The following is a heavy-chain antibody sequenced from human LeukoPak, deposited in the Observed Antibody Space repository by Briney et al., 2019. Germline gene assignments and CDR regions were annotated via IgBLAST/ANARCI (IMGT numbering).Heavy chain of an antibody. J-gene: IGHJ5*02. CDR2: INHSGST. Sequence: SETLSLTCAVYGGSFSGYYWSWIRQPPGKGLESIGEINHSGSTNYNPSLKSRVTISVDTSKNQFSLKLSSVTAADTAVYYCARCYDYGGKKALNWFDPWGQGTLVTVSS. CDR3: ARCYDYGGKKALNWFDP. V-gene: IGHV4-34*01. CDR1: GGSFSGYY. D-gene: IGHD4-23*01.